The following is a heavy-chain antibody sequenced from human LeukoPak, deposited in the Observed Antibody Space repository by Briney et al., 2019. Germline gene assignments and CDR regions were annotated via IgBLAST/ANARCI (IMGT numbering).Heavy chain of an antibody. CDR2: ISGSGGST. CDR3: AKDRDIVVVPAAYTYYDFWSADAFDI. Sequence: PGGSLRLSCAACGFTFSSYAMSWVRQAPGKGVEWVSAISGSGGSTYYADSVKGRFTISRDNSKNTLYLQMNSLRAEDTAVYYCAKDRDIVVVPAAYTYYDFWSADAFDIWGQGTMVTVSS. J-gene: IGHJ3*02. CDR1: GFTFSSYA. V-gene: IGHV3-23*01. D-gene: IGHD2-2*01.